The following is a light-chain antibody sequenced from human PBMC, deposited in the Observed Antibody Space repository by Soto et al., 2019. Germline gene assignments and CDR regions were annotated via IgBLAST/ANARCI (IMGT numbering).Light chain of an antibody. Sequence: QSVLTQPPSASGTPGQRVTISCSGSSSNIGGNTVNWYQQLPGTAPKLLIYNNNQRPSGVPDRFSGSKSGTSASLAISGLQSEDEADYYCATWDDSRYKVFGTGTKVTVL. V-gene: IGLV1-44*01. CDR1: SSNIGGNT. CDR3: ATWDDSRYKV. J-gene: IGLJ1*01. CDR2: NNN.